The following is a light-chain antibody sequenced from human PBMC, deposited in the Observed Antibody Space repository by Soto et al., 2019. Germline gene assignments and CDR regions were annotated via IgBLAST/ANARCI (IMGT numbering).Light chain of an antibody. J-gene: IGLJ1*01. CDR2: EVS. CDR3: SSYSITTAYR. CDR1: SRDVGGYNY. Sequence: QSVLTQPASVSGSPGQSITISCTGTSRDVGGYNYVSWFHYHPGKAPKLIISEVSNRPSGVSYRFSGSKSGNAASLTISGLQAEDEADYFCSSYSITTAYRFATGTKVTV. V-gene: IGLV2-14*01.